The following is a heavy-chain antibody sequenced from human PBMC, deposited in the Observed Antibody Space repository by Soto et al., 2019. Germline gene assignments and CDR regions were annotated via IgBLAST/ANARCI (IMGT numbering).Heavy chain of an antibody. Sequence: GGSLRLSCAASGFTFSDHWMHWVRQVPGKGLVWVARLNSDGSTRNYADSVKGRFTISRANSKNTLYLQMNSLRAEDTAVYYCAKEPQAKSGSYSNYWGQGTLVTVSS. CDR2: LNSDGSTR. J-gene: IGHJ4*02. D-gene: IGHD1-26*01. CDR1: GFTFSDHW. V-gene: IGHV3-74*01. CDR3: AKEPQAKSGSYSNY.